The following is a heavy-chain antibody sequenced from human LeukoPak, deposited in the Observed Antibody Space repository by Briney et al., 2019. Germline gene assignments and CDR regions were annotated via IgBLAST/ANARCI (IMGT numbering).Heavy chain of an antibody. J-gene: IGHJ4*02. V-gene: IGHV1-69*04. CDR2: IIPILGIA. CDR3: ARALSSSWYDSSMIY. D-gene: IGHD6-13*01. Sequence: SVKVSCKASGGTFSSYAISWVRQAPGQGLEWMGRIIPILGIANYAQKFQGRVTITADKSTSTAYVELSSLRSEDRAVYYCARALSSSWYDSSMIYWGQGTLVTVSS. CDR1: GGTFSSYA.